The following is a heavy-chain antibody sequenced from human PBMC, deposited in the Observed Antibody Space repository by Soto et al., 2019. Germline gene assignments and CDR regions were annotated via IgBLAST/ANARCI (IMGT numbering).Heavy chain of an antibody. D-gene: IGHD5-12*01. V-gene: IGHV3-73*02. J-gene: IGHJ4*02. CDR2: IRSKANTYAT. CDR1: GFTFSGSA. Sequence: EVQLVESGGGLVQPGGSLKLSCAASGFTFSGSALHWVRQASGKGLEWVGRIRSKANTYATAYAASVKGRFTISRDDLKNTAFLQMNSLKIEDTAVYYCTGTSGDGYNRPAYWGQGTLVTVSS. CDR3: TGTSGDGYNRPAY.